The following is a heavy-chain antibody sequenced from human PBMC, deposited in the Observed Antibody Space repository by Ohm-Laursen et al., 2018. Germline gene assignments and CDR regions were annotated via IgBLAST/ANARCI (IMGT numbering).Heavy chain of an antibody. V-gene: IGHV1-8*01. CDR3: ARRDESRNHARDY. CDR2: MNPNSGNT. J-gene: IGHJ4*02. CDR1: GYSFTSYD. Sequence: GASVKVSCKASGYSFTSYDINWVRQATGQGLEWMGWMNPNSGNTGYAQKFQGRVTMTRNTSTSTAYMELSSLRSEDTAVYYCARRDESRNHARDYWGQGTQVTVSS. D-gene: IGHD5-24*01.